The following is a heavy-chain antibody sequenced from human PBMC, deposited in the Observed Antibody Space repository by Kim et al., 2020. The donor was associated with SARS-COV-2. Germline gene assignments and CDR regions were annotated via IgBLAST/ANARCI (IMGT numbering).Heavy chain of an antibody. D-gene: IGHD4-17*01. J-gene: IGHJ4*02. CDR3: ANDLYGDYGSLYY. Sequence: ADSGKGRSTISRDNAKNSLYLQMNSLRAKDTSLYYCANDLYGDYGSLYYWGQGTLVTVSS. V-gene: IGHV3-9*01.